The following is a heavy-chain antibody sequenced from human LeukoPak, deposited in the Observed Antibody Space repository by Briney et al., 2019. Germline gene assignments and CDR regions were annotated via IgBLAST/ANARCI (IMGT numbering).Heavy chain of an antibody. CDR3: ARGARGSGWRVFDY. CDR1: GFTFSSYV. V-gene: IGHV3-30*04. CDR2: ISYDGSNE. J-gene: IGHJ4*02. Sequence: GGSLRLSCAASGFTFSSYVMHWVRQAPGKGLEWVAIISYDGSNEYYADSVEGRFTISRDNSKNTLYLQMNSLRAEDTSVYYCARGARGSGWRVFDYWGQGTLVTVSS. D-gene: IGHD6-19*01.